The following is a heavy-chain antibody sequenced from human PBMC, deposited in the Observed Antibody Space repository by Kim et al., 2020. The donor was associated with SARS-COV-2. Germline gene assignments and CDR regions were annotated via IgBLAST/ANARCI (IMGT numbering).Heavy chain of an antibody. Sequence: GGSLRLSCAASGFTFSDYYMSWIRQAPGKGLEWVSYISSSGSTIYYADSVKGRFTISRDNAKNSLYLQMNSLRAEDTAVYYCANIWFGEEFDPPPLDYWGQGTLVTVSS. CDR2: ISSSGSTI. CDR3: ANIWFGEEFDPPPLDY. CDR1: GFTFSDYY. J-gene: IGHJ4*02. V-gene: IGHV3-11*01. D-gene: IGHD3-10*01.